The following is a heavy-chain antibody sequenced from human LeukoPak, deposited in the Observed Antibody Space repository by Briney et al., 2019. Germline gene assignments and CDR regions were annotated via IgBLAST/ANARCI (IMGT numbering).Heavy chain of an antibody. V-gene: IGHV4-34*01. CDR1: GGSFSGYY. CDR3: ARGRGTTVTIFDY. D-gene: IGHD4-17*01. J-gene: IGHJ4*02. CDR2: INHSGST. Sequence: SETLSLTCAVYGGSFSGYYWSWIPQPPGKGLEWIGEINHSGSTNYNPSLKSRVTISVDTSKNQFSLKLSSVTAADTAVYYCARGRGTTVTIFDYWGQGTLVTVSS.